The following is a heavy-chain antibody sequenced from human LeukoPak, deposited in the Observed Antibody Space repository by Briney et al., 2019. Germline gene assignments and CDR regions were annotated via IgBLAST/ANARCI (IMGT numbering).Heavy chain of an antibody. CDR1: GFTVSSNH. CDR2: IYSGGST. CDR3: AREGNTGSQEGMDV. J-gene: IGHJ6*02. D-gene: IGHD1-26*01. Sequence: GGSLRLSCAASGFTVSSNHMSWVRQAPGKGLEWVSVIYSGGSTYYADSVKGRFTISRDSSKNMLYLQMNSLRAEDTAVYYCAREGNTGSQEGMDVWGQGTTVTVSS. V-gene: IGHV3-53*01.